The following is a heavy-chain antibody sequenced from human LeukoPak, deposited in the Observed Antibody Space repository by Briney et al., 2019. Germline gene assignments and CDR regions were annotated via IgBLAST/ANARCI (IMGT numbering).Heavy chain of an antibody. V-gene: IGHV1-3*01. CDR2: INAGNGNT. CDR1: GYTFVSYA. D-gene: IGHD3-10*01. CDR3: ARDRLIWFGELFYQFDY. Sequence: GASVKVSCKASGYTFVSYAMHWVRQAPGQRLEWMGWINAGNGNTKYSQKFQGRVTITRDTSASTAYMELSSLRSEDTAVYYCARDRLIWFGELFYQFDYWGRGTLVTVSS. J-gene: IGHJ4*02.